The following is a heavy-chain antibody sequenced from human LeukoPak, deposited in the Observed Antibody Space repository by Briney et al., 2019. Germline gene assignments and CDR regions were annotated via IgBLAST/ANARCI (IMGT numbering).Heavy chain of an antibody. D-gene: IGHD4-17*01. CDR1: GFTFSSYN. Sequence: GGSLRLSCAASGFTFSSYNMNWVRQAPGKGLEWVSYITSGGSTIYYADSVKGRSTISRDNSKNTLYLQMNSLRAEDTAVYYCAKESTHYGGGYFDYWGQGTLATVSS. V-gene: IGHV3-48*01. CDR3: AKESTHYGGGYFDY. CDR2: ITSGGSTI. J-gene: IGHJ4*02.